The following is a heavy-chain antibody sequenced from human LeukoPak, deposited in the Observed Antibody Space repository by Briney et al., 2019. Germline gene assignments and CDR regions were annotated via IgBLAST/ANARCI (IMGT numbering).Heavy chain of an antibody. CDR2: INPNSGDT. CDR3: ARGYGGYYFDY. Sequence: ASVKVSCKAFVYTFTGYSMYWVRQAPGQGLEWMGWINPNSGDTNYAQKFQGRVTMTRDTSISTAYMELSRLRSDDTAVYYCARGYGGYYFDYWGQGTLVTVSS. V-gene: IGHV1-2*02. CDR1: VYTFTGYS. D-gene: IGHD1-1*01. J-gene: IGHJ4*02.